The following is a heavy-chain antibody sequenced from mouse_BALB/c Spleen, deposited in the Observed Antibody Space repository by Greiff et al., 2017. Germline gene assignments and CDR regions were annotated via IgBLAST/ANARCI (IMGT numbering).Heavy chain of an antibody. CDR1: GYAFSSSW. J-gene: IGHJ2*01. V-gene: IGHV1-82*01. CDR2: IYPGDGDT. Sequence: QVQLQQSGPELVKPGASVTISCKASGYAFSSSWMNWVKQRPGQGLEWIGRIYPGDGDTNYNGTFKGQDTLTADKSSSTAYMQLSSLTSVDSAVYSCARWSYWDYFDYWGQGTTLTVSS. CDR3: ARWSYWDYFDY. D-gene: IGHD1-1*01.